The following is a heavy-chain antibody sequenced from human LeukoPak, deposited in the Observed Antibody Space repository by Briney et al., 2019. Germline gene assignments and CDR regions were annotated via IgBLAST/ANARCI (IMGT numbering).Heavy chain of an antibody. CDR1: GFTFSSYA. Sequence: GGSLRLSCAASGFTFSSYAMHWVRQAPGKGLEWVAVISYDGSNKYYADSVKGRFTISRDNSKNTLYLQMNSLRAEDTAVYYCASGSVAVGAFDIWGQGTMVTVSS. CDR2: ISYDGSNK. V-gene: IGHV3-30*01. J-gene: IGHJ3*02. CDR3: ASGSVAVGAFDI. D-gene: IGHD6-19*01.